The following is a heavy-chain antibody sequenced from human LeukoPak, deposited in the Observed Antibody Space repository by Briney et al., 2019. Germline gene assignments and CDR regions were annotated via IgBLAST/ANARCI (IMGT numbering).Heavy chain of an antibody. D-gene: IGHD2-2*01. CDR2: INHSGST. V-gene: IGHV4-34*01. J-gene: IGHJ6*02. CDR1: GGSFSGYY. CDR3: ARGRQGYCSSTSCHRYYYGMDV. Sequence: SGTLSLTCAVYGGSFSGYYWSWIRQPPGKGLEWIGEINHSGSTNYNPSLKSRVTISVDTSKNQFSLKLSSVTAADTAVYYCARGRQGYCSSTSCHRYYYGMDVWGQGTTVTVSS.